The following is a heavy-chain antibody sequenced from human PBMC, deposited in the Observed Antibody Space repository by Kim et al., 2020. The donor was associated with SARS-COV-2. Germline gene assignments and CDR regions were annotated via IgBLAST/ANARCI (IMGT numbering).Heavy chain of an antibody. D-gene: IGHD3-10*01. Sequence: GRFTISRDNAKNSLYMKMNSLRAEDTAVYYCARVFYYYGSGSYLFDAFDIWGQGTMVTVSS. CDR3: ARVFYYYGSGSYLFDAFDI. V-gene: IGHV3-11*06. J-gene: IGHJ3*02.